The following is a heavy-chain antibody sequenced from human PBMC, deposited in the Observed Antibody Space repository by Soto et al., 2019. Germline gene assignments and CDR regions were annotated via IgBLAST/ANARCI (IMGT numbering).Heavy chain of an antibody. CDR3: TSSSWYRREFDP. J-gene: IGHJ5*02. CDR1: GFTFGDYA. CDR2: IRSKAYGGTT. D-gene: IGHD6-13*01. V-gene: IGHV3-49*04. Sequence: LRLSCTASGFTFGDYAMSWVRQAPGKGLEWVGFIRSKAYGGTTEYAASVKGRFTISRNDSKSIAYLQMNSLKTEDTAVYYCTSSSWYRREFDPWGQGTLVTVSS.